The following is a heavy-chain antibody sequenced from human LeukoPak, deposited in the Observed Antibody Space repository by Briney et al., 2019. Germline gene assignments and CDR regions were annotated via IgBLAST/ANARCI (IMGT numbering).Heavy chain of an antibody. CDR3: AKMGSSGSYYFDY. Sequence: GGSLRLSCAASGFTFSSYGMHWVRQAPGKGLEWVAFIRYDGSNKYYADSVKGRFTISRDNSKNTLYLQMNSLRAEDTAVYYCAKMGSSGSYYFDYWGQGTLVTVSS. D-gene: IGHD6-19*01. J-gene: IGHJ4*02. CDR1: GFTFSSYG. V-gene: IGHV3-30*02. CDR2: IRYDGSNK.